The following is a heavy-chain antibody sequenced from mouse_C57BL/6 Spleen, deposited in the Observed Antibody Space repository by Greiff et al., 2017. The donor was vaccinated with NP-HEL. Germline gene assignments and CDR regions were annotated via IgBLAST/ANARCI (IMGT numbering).Heavy chain of an antibody. V-gene: IGHV5-6*01. D-gene: IGHD4-1*01. CDR1: GFTFSSYG. CDR3: ARRTGLGYFDY. J-gene: IGHJ2*01. CDR2: ISSGGSYT. Sequence: EVQLVESGGDLVKPGGSLKLSCAASGFTFSSYGMSWVRQTPDKRLEWVATISSGGSYTYYPDSVKGRFTISRDNAKNTLYLQMSSLKSEDTAMYYCARRTGLGYFDYWGQGTTLTVSS.